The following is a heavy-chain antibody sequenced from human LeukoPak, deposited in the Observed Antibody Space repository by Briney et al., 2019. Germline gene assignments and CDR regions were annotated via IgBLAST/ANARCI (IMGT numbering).Heavy chain of an antibody. D-gene: IGHD1-26*01. J-gene: IGHJ4*02. CDR2: INHSGST. Sequence: SETLSLTCAVYGGSFSGYYWSWLRQPPGKGLEWIGEINHSGSTNYNPSLKSRVTISVDTSKNQFSLKLSSVTAADTAVYYCARGHRRYSGSYLAYWGQGTLVTVSS. V-gene: IGHV4-34*01. CDR3: ARGHRRYSGSYLAY. CDR1: GGSFSGYY.